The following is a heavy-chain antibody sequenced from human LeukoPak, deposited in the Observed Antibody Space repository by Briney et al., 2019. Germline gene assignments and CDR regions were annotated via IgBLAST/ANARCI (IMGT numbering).Heavy chain of an antibody. J-gene: IGHJ6*02. CDR3: ARSKRTPGSGMDV. CDR2: IYYSGST. CDR1: GGSISSYY. Sequence: TTSETLSLTCTVSGGSISSYYWSWIRQPPGKGLEWIGYIYYSGSTNYSPSLKSRVTISVDTSKNQFSLKLSSVTAADTAVYYCARSKRTPGSGMDVWGQGTTVTVSS. D-gene: IGHD3-10*01. V-gene: IGHV4-59*08.